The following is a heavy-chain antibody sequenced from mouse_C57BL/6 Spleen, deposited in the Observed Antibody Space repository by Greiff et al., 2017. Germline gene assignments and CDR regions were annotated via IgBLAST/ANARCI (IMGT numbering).Heavy chain of an antibody. CDR1: GYAFTNYL. D-gene: IGHD4-1*01. J-gene: IGHJ2*01. CDR3: ARGTGGFDY. CDR2: INPGSGGT. V-gene: IGHV1-54*01. Sequence: VQLQQSGAELVRPGTSVKVSCKASGYAFTNYLIEWVKQRPGQGLEWIGVINPGSGGTNYNEKFKGKATLTADKSSSTAYMQLRSLTSEDSAVYFCARGTGGFDYWGQGTTLTVSS.